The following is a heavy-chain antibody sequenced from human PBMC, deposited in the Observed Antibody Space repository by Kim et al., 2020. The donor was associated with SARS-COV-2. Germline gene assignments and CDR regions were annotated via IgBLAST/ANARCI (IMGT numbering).Heavy chain of an antibody. CDR3: ARPHGNSYGYIEF. Sequence: SNPSLESRLTISVDTSNNPFALKMTSVTAADTAVYYCARPHGNSYGYIEFWGQGTLVTVSS. J-gene: IGHJ4*02. V-gene: IGHV4-39*01. D-gene: IGHD5-18*01.